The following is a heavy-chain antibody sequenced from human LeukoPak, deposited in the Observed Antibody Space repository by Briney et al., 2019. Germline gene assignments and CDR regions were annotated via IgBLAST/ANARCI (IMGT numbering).Heavy chain of an antibody. V-gene: IGHV2-70*04. D-gene: IGHD2/OR15-2a*01. Sequence: SGPALVKPTQTLTLTCTFSGFSLSTSGMRVSWIRQPPGQALEWLARIDWDDDKFYNSTLETRLTISKDPSKNQVVLTMTNMDPVDTATYYCARLKYGNNYFDYWGQGILVTVSS. CDR1: GFSLSTSGMR. CDR2: IDWDDDK. CDR3: ARLKYGNNYFDY. J-gene: IGHJ4*02.